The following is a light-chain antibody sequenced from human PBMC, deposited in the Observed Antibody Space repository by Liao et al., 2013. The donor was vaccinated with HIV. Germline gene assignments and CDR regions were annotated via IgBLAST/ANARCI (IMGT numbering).Light chain of an antibody. V-gene: IGLV3-21*01. Sequence: SYVLTQSPSVSVAPGKTARITCGGHYIRGKSVNWYQQRPGQAPVPVIYYDTVRPSGIPERLSGSKSGNTATLTISGTQPMDEADYYCQAWDSPSSVVFGGGTKLTVL. CDR2: YDT. CDR1: YIRGKS. CDR3: QAWDSPSSVV. J-gene: IGLJ2*01.